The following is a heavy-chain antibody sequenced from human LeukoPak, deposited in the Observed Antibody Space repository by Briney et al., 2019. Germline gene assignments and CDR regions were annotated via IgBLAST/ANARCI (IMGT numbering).Heavy chain of an antibody. D-gene: IGHD4-17*01. CDR1: GYTFTSYG. J-gene: IGHJ4*02. Sequence: ASVKVSSKASGYTFTSYGITWVRQAPGQGLEWMGWISTYNGNTNYAQKLQGRVTMTTDTSTSTAYMELRSLISDDAAVYYCAIGDDYCDYWGLYWGQGTLVTVSS. CDR2: ISTYNGNT. CDR3: AIGDDYCDYWGLY. V-gene: IGHV1-18*01.